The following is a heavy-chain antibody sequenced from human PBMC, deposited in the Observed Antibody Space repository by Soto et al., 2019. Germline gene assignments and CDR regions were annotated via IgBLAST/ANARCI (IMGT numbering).Heavy chain of an antibody. CDR2: IYYSGST. J-gene: IGHJ4*02. Sequence: SETLSLTCTVSGGSISSYYWSWIRQPPGKGLEWIGYIYYSGSTNYNPSLKSRVTISVDTSKNQFSLKLSSVTAADTAVYYCARHTSKYFFDYWGQGTLVTVSS. CDR1: GGSISSYY. V-gene: IGHV4-59*08. CDR3: ARHTSKYFFDY.